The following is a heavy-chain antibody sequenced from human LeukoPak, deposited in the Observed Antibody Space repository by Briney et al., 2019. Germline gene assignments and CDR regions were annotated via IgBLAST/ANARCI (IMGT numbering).Heavy chain of an antibody. D-gene: IGHD3-9*01. V-gene: IGHV4-59*12. CDR1: GGSISSYY. CDR3: ARSLDILTGYYRGAFDY. J-gene: IGHJ4*02. Sequence: PSESLSLTCTVSGGSISSYYWSWVRQPPGKGLEWIGYIYYSGSTYYNPSLKSRVTISVDTSKNQFSLKLSSVTAADTAVYYCARSLDILTGYYRGAFDYWGQGTLVTVSS. CDR2: IYYSGST.